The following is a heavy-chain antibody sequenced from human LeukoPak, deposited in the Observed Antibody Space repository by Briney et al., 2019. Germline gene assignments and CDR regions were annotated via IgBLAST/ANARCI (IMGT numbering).Heavy chain of an antibody. J-gene: IGHJ4*02. D-gene: IGHD5-24*01. CDR2: ISGGGGSA. CDR1: GFNFSSQA. Sequence: PGGSLRLSCAASGFNFSSQAMSWVRQAPGKGLEWVSAISGGGGSAYYADSVKGRFTISRDNSMNTLFLQMNSLRAEDTAVYYCAKASEKYDRGGYYNYFDYWGQGTLVTVSS. V-gene: IGHV3-23*01. CDR3: AKASEKYDRGGYYNYFDY.